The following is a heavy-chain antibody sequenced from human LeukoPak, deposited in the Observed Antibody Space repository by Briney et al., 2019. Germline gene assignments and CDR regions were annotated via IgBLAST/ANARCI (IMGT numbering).Heavy chain of an antibody. CDR3: ARGGPPYGLDY. V-gene: IGHV3-74*01. Sequence: TGGSLRLSCSASGFTFSSYAMHWVRQAPGKGLVWVSHINADGTNTGYADSVKGRFTISRDNAKNTLYLQMNSLRAEDTAVYYCARGGPPYGLDYWGQGTLGTVSS. J-gene: IGHJ4*02. CDR2: INADGTNT. CDR1: GFTFSSYA. D-gene: IGHD3-10*01.